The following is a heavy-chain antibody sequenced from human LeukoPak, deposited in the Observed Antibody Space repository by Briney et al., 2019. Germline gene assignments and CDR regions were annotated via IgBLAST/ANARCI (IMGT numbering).Heavy chain of an antibody. CDR1: GYSISSGYY. CDR2: IYHSGST. D-gene: IGHD6-19*01. J-gene: IGHJ4*02. CDR3: ARRNGWYDY. V-gene: IGHV4-38-2*02. Sequence: PSETLSLTCTVSGYSISSGYYWGWIRQPPGKGLEWIGSIYHSGSTYYNPSLKSRVTISVDTSKNQFSLKLSSVTAADTAVYYCARRNGWYDYWGQGTLVTVSS.